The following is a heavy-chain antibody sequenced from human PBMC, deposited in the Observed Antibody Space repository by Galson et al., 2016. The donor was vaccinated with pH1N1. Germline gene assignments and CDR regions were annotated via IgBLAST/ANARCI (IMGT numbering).Heavy chain of an antibody. V-gene: IGHV3-23*01. D-gene: IGHD2-2*01. CDR3: AKDLVRSVPHQGYLDL. Sequence: SLRLSCAGYGFTFSNYWMSWVRLAPGKGLQWVSTISATGGSTYYVDSVKGRFTISRDNSRNTLHLQMNGLRDEDTALYWCAKDLVRSVPHQGYLDLWGRGTLVTVSS. CDR2: ISATGGST. CDR1: GFTFSNYW. J-gene: IGHJ2*01.